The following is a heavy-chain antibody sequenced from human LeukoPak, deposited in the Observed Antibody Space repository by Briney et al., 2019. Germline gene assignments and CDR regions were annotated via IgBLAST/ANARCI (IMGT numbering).Heavy chain of an antibody. V-gene: IGHV3-9*01. CDR1: GFTFDDYA. CDR2: VSGNSGSI. D-gene: IGHD4-17*01. Sequence: GRSLRLSCAASGFTFDDYAMHWVRQGPGKGLEWVSGVSGNSGSIGYAESVKGRFTISRDNAKNSVYLQMNSLRAEYTAFYYCAKQTSVTKDFDYLGQGTLVTVSS. CDR3: AKQTSVTKDFDY. J-gene: IGHJ4*02.